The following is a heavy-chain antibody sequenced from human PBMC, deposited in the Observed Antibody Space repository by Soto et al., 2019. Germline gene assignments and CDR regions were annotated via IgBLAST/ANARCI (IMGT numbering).Heavy chain of an antibody. J-gene: IGHJ4*02. D-gene: IGHD6-13*01. CDR3: ASGGWGSSWYEGGSRIDY. CDR1: GFTFSSYD. CDR2: IGVAGDT. Sequence: EVQLVESGGGLVQPGGSLRLSCAASGFTFSSYDMHWVRQVAGKGLEWVSAIGVAGDTYYPDSVKGRFTISRETAKNSLYLQMNSLRAEDTAVYYCASGGWGSSWYEGGSRIDYWGQGTLVTVSS. V-gene: IGHV3-13*01.